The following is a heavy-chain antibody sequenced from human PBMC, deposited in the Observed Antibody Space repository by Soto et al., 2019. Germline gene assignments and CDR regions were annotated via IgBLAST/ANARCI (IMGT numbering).Heavy chain of an antibody. CDR2: IKSKSDGGTI. CDR3: TTGTVRAISIGMDV. V-gene: IGHV3-15*01. J-gene: IGHJ6*02. D-gene: IGHD2-2*02. CDR1: GFTFSNAW. Sequence: EEQVVESGGGLAKPGGSLRLSCAASGFTFSNAWMSWVRQAPGKGLEWVGRIKSKSDGGTIHYAAPVKGRFIISRDESINTVYLEMNSLKTEDTAVYYCTTGTVRAISIGMDVWGQGTTVTVFS.